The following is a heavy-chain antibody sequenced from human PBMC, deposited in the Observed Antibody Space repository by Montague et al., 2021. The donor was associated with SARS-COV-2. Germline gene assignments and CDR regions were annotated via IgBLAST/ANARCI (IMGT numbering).Heavy chain of an antibody. CDR3: ARDLLGSGWYGFDY. D-gene: IGHD6-19*01. Sequence: SLRLSCAASGFTFSSYAMHWVRQAPGKGLEWVAVISYDGSNKYYADSVKGRFTISRDNSKNTLYLQMNSLRAEDTAVDYCARDLLGSGWYGFDYWGQGTLVTVSS. CDR1: GFTFSSYA. J-gene: IGHJ4*02. CDR2: ISYDGSNK. V-gene: IGHV3-30-3*01.